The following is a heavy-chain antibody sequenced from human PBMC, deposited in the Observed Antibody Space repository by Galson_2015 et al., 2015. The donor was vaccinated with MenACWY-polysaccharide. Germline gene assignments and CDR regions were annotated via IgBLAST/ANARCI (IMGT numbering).Heavy chain of an antibody. V-gene: IGHV4-59*12. CDR1: GGSLNTYY. J-gene: IGHJ4*02. D-gene: IGHD3-3*01. CDR3: ARGDFWSGSPWDF. Sequence: ETLSLTCTVSGGSLNTYYWAWIRQSPGQGLEWIGHINKSGTTAYNSSLKTRVTMSADTSRNQFPLTLTSVTVADTAVYYCARGDFWSGSPWDFWGQGTLVTVSS. CDR2: INKSGTT.